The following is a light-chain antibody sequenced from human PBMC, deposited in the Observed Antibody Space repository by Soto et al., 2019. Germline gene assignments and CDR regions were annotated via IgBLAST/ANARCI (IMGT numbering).Light chain of an antibody. CDR2: DAS. V-gene: IGKV3D-11*01. J-gene: IGKJ5*01. Sequence: EIVLTQSPATLSLSPGERATLSCRASQGVISYLAWYQQKPGQAPRLLIYDASNRATGIPARFSGSGPGTDFTLTISGLEPEDFAVYYCQQRSNWPFGQGTRLEIK. CDR1: QGVISY. CDR3: QQRSNWP.